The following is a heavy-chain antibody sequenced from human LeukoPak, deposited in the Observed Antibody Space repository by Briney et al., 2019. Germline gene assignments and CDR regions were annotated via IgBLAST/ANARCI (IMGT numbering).Heavy chain of an antibody. Sequence: ASETLSLICTVSGGSISSYYWSWIRQPAGKGRDWIGRIHSSGSTNQNPSLKSRVTMSVDTSKNQFSLKLSSVTAADTAVYYCAREYAGSMSRWFDPWGQGTLVTVSS. CDR1: GGSISSYY. V-gene: IGHV4-4*07. J-gene: IGHJ5*02. CDR2: IHSSGST. D-gene: IGHD3-10*01. CDR3: AREYAGSMSRWFDP.